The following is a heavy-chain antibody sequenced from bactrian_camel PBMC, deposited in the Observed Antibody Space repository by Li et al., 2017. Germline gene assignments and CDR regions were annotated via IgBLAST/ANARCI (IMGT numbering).Heavy chain of an antibody. Sequence: HVQLVESGGGSVQVGGSPRLSCEASTLDLAGRCVGWFRQVPGKKREGVASIRPHETTTNYASSVRGRFSISLDRGSNTVSLQMNSLKAEDTATYYCATQFLEASCSVVHAIDRWGQGTQVTVS. D-gene: IGHD3*01. CDR3: ATQFLEASCSVVHAIDR. CDR2: IRPHETTT. CDR1: TLDLAGRC. V-gene: IGHV3S61*01. J-gene: IGHJ4*01.